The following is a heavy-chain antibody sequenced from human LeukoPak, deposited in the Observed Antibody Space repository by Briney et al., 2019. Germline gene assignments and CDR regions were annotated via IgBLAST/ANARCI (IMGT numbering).Heavy chain of an antibody. V-gene: IGHV4-39*07. D-gene: IGHD2-15*01. J-gene: IGHJ3*02. CDR1: GGSISSSDFY. CDR2: IYYSGST. CDR3: ARSYCGGGSCGAFDI. Sequence: SETLSLTCTVSGGSISSSDFYWGWIRQPPGKGLEWIGSIYYSGSTYYNPSLKSRVTISVDTSKNQFSLRLSSVTAADTAVYYCARSYCGGGSCGAFDIWGQGTMVTVSS.